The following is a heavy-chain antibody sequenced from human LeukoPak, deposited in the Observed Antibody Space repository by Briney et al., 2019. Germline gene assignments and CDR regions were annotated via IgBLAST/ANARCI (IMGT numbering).Heavy chain of an antibody. CDR1: GFTFSNYW. Sequence: GGSLRLSCAASGFTFSNYWMSWVRQAPGKGLEWVANINQDGSEKYYVNSVKGRFTISRDNAKNSLYLQMNSLRAEDTAIYFCAREDDWNYEDYWGQGTLVTVSS. CDR3: AREDDWNYEDY. CDR2: INQDGSEK. D-gene: IGHD1-7*01. V-gene: IGHV3-7*01. J-gene: IGHJ4*02.